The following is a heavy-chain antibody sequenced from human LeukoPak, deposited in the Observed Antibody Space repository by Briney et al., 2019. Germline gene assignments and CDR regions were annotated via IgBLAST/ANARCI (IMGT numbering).Heavy chain of an antibody. CDR1: GFTFSNYW. Sequence: GGSLRLSCAASGFTFSNYWMSWVRQAPGKGLEWVANINQDGSEKYYVNSVKGRFTISRDNAKNSLYLQMNSLRAEDTAIYFCAREDDWNYEDYWGQGTLVTVSS. CDR3: AREDDWNYEDY. CDR2: INQDGSEK. D-gene: IGHD1-7*01. V-gene: IGHV3-7*01. J-gene: IGHJ4*02.